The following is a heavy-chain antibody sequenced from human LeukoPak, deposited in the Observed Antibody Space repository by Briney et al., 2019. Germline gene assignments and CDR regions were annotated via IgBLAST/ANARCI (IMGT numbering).Heavy chain of an antibody. CDR2: IYSGGST. D-gene: IGHD2-15*01. Sequence: GGSLRLSCAASGFTVSSNYMSWVRQAPGKGLEWVSVIYSGGSTYYADSVKGRFTISRDNSKNTLYLQMNSLRAEDTAVYYCARDASGRIPRGPWGQGTLVTVSS. V-gene: IGHV3-66*01. J-gene: IGHJ5*02. CDR3: ARDASGRIPRGP. CDR1: GFTVSSNY.